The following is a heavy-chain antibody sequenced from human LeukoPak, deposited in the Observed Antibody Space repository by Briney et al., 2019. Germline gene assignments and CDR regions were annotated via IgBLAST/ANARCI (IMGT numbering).Heavy chain of an antibody. Sequence: ASVKVSCKASGYTFTSYAMHWVRQAPGQRLEWMGWINAGNGNTKYSQEFQGRVTITRDTSASTPYMELSSLRSEDMAVYYCARGSQLWFDYFDYWGQGTLVTVSS. D-gene: IGHD5-18*01. CDR1: GYTFTSYA. J-gene: IGHJ4*02. V-gene: IGHV1-3*03. CDR2: INAGNGNT. CDR3: ARGSQLWFDYFDY.